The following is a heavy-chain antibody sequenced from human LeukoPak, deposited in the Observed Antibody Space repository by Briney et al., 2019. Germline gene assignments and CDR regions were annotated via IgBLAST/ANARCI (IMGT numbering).Heavy chain of an antibody. CDR1: GFAFSTYY. Sequence: GGSLRLSCAASGFAFSTYYMRWVRQAPGKGLEWLAVISYDGSNKYFADSVNGRFTISRDNSKNTMYLQMNSLRVEDTAIYYCARGDSSGHHDFWGQGTLVTVSS. CDR2: ISYDGSNK. J-gene: IGHJ4*02. D-gene: IGHD3-22*01. CDR3: ARGDSSGHHDF. V-gene: IGHV3-30*01.